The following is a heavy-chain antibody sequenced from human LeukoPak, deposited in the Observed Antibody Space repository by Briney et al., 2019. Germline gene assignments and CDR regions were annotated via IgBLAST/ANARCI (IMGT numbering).Heavy chain of an antibody. CDR3: ARDIGITMLRGIYP. Sequence: ASLKVSCKASGGTFINYGINWVRQAPGQGREWMGRIIPILDITNYARKFQGRVTITADKSTNTDYMQLNSLRSDDTDVYFCARDIGITMLRGIYPWGQGTLVTVSS. CDR1: GGTFINYG. CDR2: IIPILDIT. D-gene: IGHD3-10*01. J-gene: IGHJ5*02. V-gene: IGHV1-69*04.